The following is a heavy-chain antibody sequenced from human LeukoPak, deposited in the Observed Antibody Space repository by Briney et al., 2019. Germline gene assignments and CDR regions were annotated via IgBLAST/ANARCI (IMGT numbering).Heavy chain of an antibody. Sequence: GGSLRLSCEPSGFIFSSYGMFGVRQSPGKGVEWVASIWYDGGKKDYAASVKGRFTIPRDTSKNTLYLQMNSLRPEDPAVYYCARNRDHFDFWSAFSHWGQGTLVTVSS. V-gene: IGHV3-33*01. J-gene: IGHJ4*02. D-gene: IGHD3-3*01. CDR1: GFIFSSYG. CDR3: ARNRDHFDFWSAFSH. CDR2: IWYDGGKK.